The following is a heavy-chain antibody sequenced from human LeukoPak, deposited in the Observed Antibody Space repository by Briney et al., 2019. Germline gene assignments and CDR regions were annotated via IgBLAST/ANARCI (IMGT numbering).Heavy chain of an antibody. CDR3: ARDPNYYYMDV. V-gene: IGHV3-74*01. CDR1: RFTFSSYW. J-gene: IGHJ6*03. Sequence: GGSLRLSCAASRFTFSSYWMHWVRQAPGKGLVWVSHINSDGSSTSYADSVKGRFTISGDNAKNTLYLQMSSLRAEDTAVYYCARDPNYYYMDVWGKGTTVTVSS. CDR2: INSDGSST.